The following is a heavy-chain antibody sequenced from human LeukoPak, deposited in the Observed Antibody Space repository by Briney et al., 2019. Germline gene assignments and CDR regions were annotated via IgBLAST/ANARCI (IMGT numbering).Heavy chain of an antibody. D-gene: IGHD3-22*01. V-gene: IGHV3-33*01. CDR1: GFTFSSYG. CDR2: IWYDGSNK. J-gene: IGHJ4*02. CDR3: TRRSSDDSSGYYI. Sequence: GGSLRLSCAASGFTFSSYGMHWVRQAPGKGLEWVAVIWYDGSNKYYADSVKGRFTISRDNSKNTLYLQMNSLRAEDTAVYYCTRRSSDDSSGYYIWGQGTLVTVSS.